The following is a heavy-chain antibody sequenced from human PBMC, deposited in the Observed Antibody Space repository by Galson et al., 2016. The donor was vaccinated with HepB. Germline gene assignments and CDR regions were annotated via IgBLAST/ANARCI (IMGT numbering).Heavy chain of an antibody. Sequence: QSGAEVKKPEDSLTISCTGSGYTFTRYWIGWVRQLPGKGLEWIGIIYPGDSDAKYSPSFQGQVTPSVDKSTNTAHLQWSSLKASDTAIYYCARHLTDDQHLSPPFYTNGWYLDYWGQGTLVSVSS. D-gene: IGHD6-19*01. V-gene: IGHV5-51*01. J-gene: IGHJ4*02. CDR1: GYTFTRYW. CDR2: IYPGDSDA. CDR3: ARHLTDDQHLSPPFYTNGWYLDY.